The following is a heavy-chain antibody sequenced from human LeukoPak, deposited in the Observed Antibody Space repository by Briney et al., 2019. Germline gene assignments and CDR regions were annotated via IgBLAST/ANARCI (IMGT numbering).Heavy chain of an antibody. CDR3: ARDVLTIVRGVIGY. CDR2: ISAYNGNT. CDR1: GYTFTSYG. Sequence: GASVKVSCKASGYTFTSYGISWVRQAPGQGLEWMGWISAYNGNTNYAQRLQGRVTMTTDTSTSTAYMELRSLRSDDTAVYYCARDVLTIVRGVIGYWGQGTLVTVSS. V-gene: IGHV1-18*01. D-gene: IGHD3-10*01. J-gene: IGHJ4*02.